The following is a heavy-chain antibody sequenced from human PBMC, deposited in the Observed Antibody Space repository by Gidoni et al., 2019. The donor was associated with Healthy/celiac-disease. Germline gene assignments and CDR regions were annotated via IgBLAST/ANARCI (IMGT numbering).Heavy chain of an antibody. D-gene: IGHD3-10*01. Sequence: EVQRLESGGVSVQPGGSLRLACADAGCTVSSHAMSCVLQAPGMGLEWVSAASGSSGSTYYTDSVKGRFTISRDNSKNTLYLQMSSVRAEDTAVYYCARDPLYYYGSRSYFDYWGQGTLVTFSS. CDR2: ASGSSGST. J-gene: IGHJ4*01. CDR3: ARDPLYYYGSRSYFDY. CDR1: GCTVSSHA. V-gene: IGHV3-23*01.